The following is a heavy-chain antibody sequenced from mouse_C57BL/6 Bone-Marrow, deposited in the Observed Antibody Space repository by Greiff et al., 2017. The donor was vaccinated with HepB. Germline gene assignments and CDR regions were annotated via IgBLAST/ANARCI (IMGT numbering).Heavy chain of an antibody. V-gene: IGHV5-9-1*02. J-gene: IGHJ1*03. Sequence: EVQGVESGEGLVKPGGSLKLSCAASGFTFSSYAMSWVRQTPEKRLEWVAYISSGGDYIYYADTVKGRFTISRDNARNTLYLQMSSLKSEDTAMYYCTRGQNWDWYFDVWGTGTTVTVSS. CDR3: TRGQNWDWYFDV. CDR1: GFTFSSYA. D-gene: IGHD4-1*01. CDR2: ISSGGDYI.